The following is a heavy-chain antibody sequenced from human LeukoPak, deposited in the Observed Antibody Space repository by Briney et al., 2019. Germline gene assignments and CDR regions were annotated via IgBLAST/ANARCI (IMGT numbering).Heavy chain of an antibody. CDR2: IYYSGST. CDR1: VGSLSGYY. J-gene: IGHJ4*02. D-gene: IGHD1-26*01. V-gene: IGHV4-34*01. CDR3: ARGSARWELLN. Sequence: SETLSLTCAVDVGSLSGYYWSWIRQPPGKGLEWIGSIYYSGSTYYNPSLKSRVTISVDTSKNQFSLKLSSVTAADTAVYYCARGSARWELLNWGQGTLVTVSS.